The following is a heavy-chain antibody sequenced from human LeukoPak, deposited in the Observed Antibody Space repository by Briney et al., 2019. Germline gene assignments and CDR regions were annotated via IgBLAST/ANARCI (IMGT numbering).Heavy chain of an antibody. CDR2: ISISSIYI. CDR3: AREQGMIVVSNYFDY. V-gene: IGHV3-21*01. CDR1: RFTFTGYS. Sequence: GGALRLSCVASRFTFTGYSMNWGRDALGKGVEWGSSISISSIYIYYADSVKGGFTISRDNARKSLYLQMNSLRAENTAVYYCAREQGMIVVSNYFDYWGQGTLVTVSS. D-gene: IGHD3-22*01. J-gene: IGHJ4*02.